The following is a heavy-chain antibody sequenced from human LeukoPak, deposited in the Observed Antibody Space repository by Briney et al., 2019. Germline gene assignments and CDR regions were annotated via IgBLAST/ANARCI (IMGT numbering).Heavy chain of an antibody. CDR2: FDPDDGET. D-gene: IGHD2-2*01. V-gene: IGHV1-24*01. CDR1: GYSLTELS. J-gene: IGHJ4*02. Sequence: ASVKVSCKVSGYSLTELSMHWVRQAPGKGLEWMGGFDPDDGETPLFAQKFQGRVSMTEDTSTDTAYMELSSLTSEDTAAYYCVTGTIYCSSCSHDYWGQGTLVTVSS. CDR3: VTGTIYCSSCSHDY.